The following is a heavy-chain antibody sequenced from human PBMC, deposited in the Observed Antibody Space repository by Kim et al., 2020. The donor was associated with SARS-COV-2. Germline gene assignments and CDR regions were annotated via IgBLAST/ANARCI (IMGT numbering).Heavy chain of an antibody. J-gene: IGHJ6*02. CDR2: ISYDGSNK. CDR3: AKDHQYYDFWSGYYPPYYYYGMDV. Sequence: GGSLRLSCAASGFTFSSYGMHWVRQAPGKGLEWVAVISYDGSNKYYADSVKGRFTISRDNSKNTLYLQMNSLRAEDTAVYYCAKDHQYYDFWSGYYPPYYYYGMDVWGQGTTVTVSS. D-gene: IGHD3-3*01. V-gene: IGHV3-30*18. CDR1: GFTFSSYG.